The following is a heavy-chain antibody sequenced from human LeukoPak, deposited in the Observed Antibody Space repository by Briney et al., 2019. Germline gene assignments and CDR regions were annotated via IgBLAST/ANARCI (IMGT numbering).Heavy chain of an antibody. J-gene: IGHJ6*03. Sequence: PGGSLRLSCAASGFTFSSYAMSWVRQAPGKGLEWVSTIVDTGDGTFYADSVRGRFTISRDSSKNTLYLQKNSLRADDTAVYYCAKERGHPLPNYHMDVWGKRTTVTVSS. CDR1: GFTFSSYA. D-gene: IGHD4/OR15-4a*01. CDR2: IVDTGDGT. V-gene: IGHV3-23*01. CDR3: AKERGHPLPNYHMDV.